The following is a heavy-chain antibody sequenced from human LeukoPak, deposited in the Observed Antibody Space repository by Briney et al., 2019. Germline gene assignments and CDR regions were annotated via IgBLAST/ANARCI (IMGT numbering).Heavy chain of an antibody. CDR1: GGSISSYY. CDR3: ARGAPSGSYLDY. Sequence: SETLSLTCTVSGGSISSYYWSWIRQPPEKGLEWIGYIYYSGSTNYNPSLKSRVTISVDTFKNQFSLKLSSVTAADTAVYYCARGAPSGSYLDYWGQGTLVTVSS. D-gene: IGHD1-26*01. V-gene: IGHV4-59*01. CDR2: IYYSGST. J-gene: IGHJ4*02.